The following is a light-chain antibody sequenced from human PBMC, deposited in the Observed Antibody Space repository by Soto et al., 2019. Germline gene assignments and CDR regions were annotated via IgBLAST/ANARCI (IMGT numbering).Light chain of an antibody. CDR2: DAS. J-gene: IGKJ1*01. V-gene: IGKV3-11*01. Sequence: EIVLTQSPATLSLSPGERATLSCRASQSVSSYLAWYQQKPGQAPRLLIYDASNRATGIPDRFSGSGSGTDFTLTISRLEPEDFAVYYCQQYDSSSWTFGQGTKVDIK. CDR3: QQYDSSSWT. CDR1: QSVSSY.